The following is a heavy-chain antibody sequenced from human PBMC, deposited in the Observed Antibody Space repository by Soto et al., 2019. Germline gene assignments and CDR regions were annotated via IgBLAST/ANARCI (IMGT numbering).Heavy chain of an antibody. J-gene: IGHJ6*02. CDR1: GYTLTELS. CDR3: ATKWRWYVGYYYYGMDV. D-gene: IGHD6-13*01. V-gene: IGHV1-24*01. CDR2: FDPEDGET. Sequence: GASVKVSCKVSGYTLTELSMHWVRQAPGKGLEWMGGFDPEDGETIYAQKFQGRVTMTEDTSTDTAYMELSSLRSEDTAAYYCATKWRWYVGYYYYGMDVWGQGTTVTVSS.